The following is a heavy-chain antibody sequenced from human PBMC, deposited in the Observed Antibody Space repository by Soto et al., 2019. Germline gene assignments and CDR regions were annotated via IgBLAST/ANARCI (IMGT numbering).Heavy chain of an antibody. V-gene: IGHV1-69*08. CDR2: IIPILGIA. CDR3: AREGYRLNYGAYHDAFDL. CDR1: GGTFSSYT. D-gene: IGHD4-17*01. Sequence: QVQLVQSGAEVKKPGSSVKVSCKAAGGTFSSYTISWVRQAPGQGLEWMGRIIPILGIAHYAQTFQGRVTITDDKATSTAYMELSSLRSEYTAVYYFAREGYRLNYGAYHDAFDLWGQGTMVTVSS. J-gene: IGHJ3*01.